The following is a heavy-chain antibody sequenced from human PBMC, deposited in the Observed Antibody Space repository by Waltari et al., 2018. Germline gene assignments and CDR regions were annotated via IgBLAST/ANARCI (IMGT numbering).Heavy chain of an antibody. CDR2: IRYDGSNK. Sequence: QVQLVESGGGVVQPGGSLRLSCAASGFTFSSFGMHWVRQGPGMGLGWLALIRYDGSNKYYADSVKGRFTISRDNSKNTLYLQMNSLRAEDTAVYYCAKGRQWLGRGLDYWGQGTLVTVSS. D-gene: IGHD6-19*01. CDR1: GFTFSSFG. J-gene: IGHJ4*02. V-gene: IGHV3-30*02. CDR3: AKGRQWLGRGLDY.